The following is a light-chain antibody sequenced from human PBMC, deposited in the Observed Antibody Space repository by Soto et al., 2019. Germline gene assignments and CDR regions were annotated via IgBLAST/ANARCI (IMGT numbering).Light chain of an antibody. CDR3: HHYDNSPPFT. Sequence: EIELTQSPGTLSLSPGERATLSCRASPSVSSRYLAWYQQTPGRAPRLLIYGASSRATGIPDRFSGSGSGTDFTLTISRLEPEDFAIYYCHHYDNSPPFTFGPGTKVDIK. J-gene: IGKJ3*01. CDR1: PSVSSRY. V-gene: IGKV3-20*01. CDR2: GAS.